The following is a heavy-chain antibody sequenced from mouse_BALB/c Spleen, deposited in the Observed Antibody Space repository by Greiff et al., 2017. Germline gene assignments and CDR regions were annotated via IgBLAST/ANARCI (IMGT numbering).Heavy chain of an antibody. V-gene: IGHV1-14*01. J-gene: IGHJ4*01. CDR3: ASPLRRNAMDY. CDR1: GYTFTSYV. Sequence: VQLQQSGPELVKPGASVKMSCKASGYTFTSYVMHWVKQKPGQGLEWIGYINPYNDGTKYNEKFKGKATLTSDKSSSTAYMELSSLTSEDSAVYYCASPLRRNAMDYWGQGTSVTVSS. CDR2: INPYNDGT. D-gene: IGHD2-12*01.